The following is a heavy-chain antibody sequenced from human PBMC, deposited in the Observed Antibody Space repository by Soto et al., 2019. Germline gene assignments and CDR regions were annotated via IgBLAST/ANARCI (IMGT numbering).Heavy chain of an antibody. CDR1: GFTFGDYA. J-gene: IGHJ6*03. V-gene: IGHV3-49*03. Sequence: GGSLRLSCTASGFTFGDYAMSWFRQAPGKGLEWVGFIRSKAYGGTTEYAGSVKGRFTISRDDSKSIAYLQMNSLKTDDTAVYYCTRNHEDSSSFPFYYYSYYSMDVWGKGTTVTVSS. D-gene: IGHD6-6*01. CDR3: TRNHEDSSSFPFYYYSYYSMDV. CDR2: IRSKAYGGTT.